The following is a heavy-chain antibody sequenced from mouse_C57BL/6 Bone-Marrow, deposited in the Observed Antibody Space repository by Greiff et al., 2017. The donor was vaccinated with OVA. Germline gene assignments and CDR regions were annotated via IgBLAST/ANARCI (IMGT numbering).Heavy chain of an antibody. D-gene: IGHD1-1*01. Sequence: VQLQQSGAELARPGASVKLSCKASGYTFTSYGISWLKQRTGQGLEWIGEIYPRSGNTYYNEKFKGKATLTADKSSSTAYMELRSLTSEDSAVYFCARSSLITSVSWYFDVRGTGATVTVSS. CDR1: GYTFTSYG. CDR2: IYPRSGNT. V-gene: IGHV1-81*01. J-gene: IGHJ1*03. CDR3: ARSSLITSVSWYFDV.